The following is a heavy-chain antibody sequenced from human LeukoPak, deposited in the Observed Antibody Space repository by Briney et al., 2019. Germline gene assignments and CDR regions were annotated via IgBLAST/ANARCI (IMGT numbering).Heavy chain of an antibody. V-gene: IGHV4-39*01. CDR1: GGSISSSSYY. Sequence: PSETLSLTCTVSGGSISSSSYYWGWIRQPPGKGLEWIGSIYYSGSTYYNPSLKSRVTISVDTSKNQFSLKLSSVTAADTAVYYCARRQAARWLQSIQGFDYWGQGTLVTVSS. J-gene: IGHJ4*02. D-gene: IGHD5-24*01. CDR3: ARRQAARWLQSIQGFDY. CDR2: IYYSGST.